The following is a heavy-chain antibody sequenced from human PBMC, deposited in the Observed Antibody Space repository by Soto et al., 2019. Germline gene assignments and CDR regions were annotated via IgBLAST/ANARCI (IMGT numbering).Heavy chain of an antibody. J-gene: IGHJ4*02. CDR2: INSDGSIT. Sequence: PWGSLRLSCAASGFTFSSNWMHCVRQAPGKGLVWVSRINSDGSITSYADSVNGQFTISRDNAKNTLYLQMNSLRAEDTAVYYCARGSSSWYVSFDYWGQGILVTVYS. CDR1: GFTFSSNW. V-gene: IGHV3-74*01. CDR3: ARGSSSWYVSFDY. D-gene: IGHD6-13*01.